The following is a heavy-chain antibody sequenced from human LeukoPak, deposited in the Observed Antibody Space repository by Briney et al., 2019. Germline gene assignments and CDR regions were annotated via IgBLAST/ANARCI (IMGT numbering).Heavy chain of an antibody. D-gene: IGHD3-10*01. CDR1: GGSISSGGYY. Sequence: SQTLSLTCTVSGGSISSGGYYWSWIRQPPGKGLEWIGYIYYSGSTNYNPSLKSRVTISVDTSKNQFSLKLSSVTAADTAVYYCARILSNYYYGMDVWGQGTTVTVSS. V-gene: IGHV4-61*08. CDR2: IYYSGST. J-gene: IGHJ6*02. CDR3: ARILSNYYYGMDV.